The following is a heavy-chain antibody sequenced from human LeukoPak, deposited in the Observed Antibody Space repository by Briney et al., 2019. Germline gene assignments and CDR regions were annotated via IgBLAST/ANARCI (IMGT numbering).Heavy chain of an antibody. D-gene: IGHD3-3*01. V-gene: IGHV4-30-4*08. CDR2: IYYSGST. Sequence: PSETLSLTCTVSGGSISSGDYYWGWIRQPPGKGLEWIGYIYYSGSTYYNPSLKSRVTISVDTSKNQFSLKLSSVTAADTAVYYCARHSEWFPFDYWGQGTLVTVSS. CDR1: GGSISSGDYY. CDR3: ARHSEWFPFDY. J-gene: IGHJ4*02.